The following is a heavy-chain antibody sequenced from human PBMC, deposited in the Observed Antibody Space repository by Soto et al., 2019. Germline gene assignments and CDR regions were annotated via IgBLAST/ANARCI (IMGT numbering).Heavy chain of an antibody. V-gene: IGHV4-30-2*01. D-gene: IGHD1-26*01. Sequence: SETLSLTCAVSGGSISSGGYSWSWIRQPPGKGLEWIGYIYHSGSTYYNPSLKSRVTISVDRSKNQFSLKLSSVTAADTAVYYCARVGATDAFDLWGQGTMVTVSS. CDR2: IYHSGST. CDR1: GGSISSGGYS. J-gene: IGHJ3*01. CDR3: ARVGATDAFDL.